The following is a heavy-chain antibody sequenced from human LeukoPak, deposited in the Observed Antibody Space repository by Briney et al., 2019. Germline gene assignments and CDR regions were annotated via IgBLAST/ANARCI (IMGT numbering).Heavy chain of an antibody. CDR1: GGSISSSSYY. CDR2: MYYSGST. D-gene: IGHD3-10*01. J-gene: IGHJ5*02. CDR3: ARITIEWFDP. Sequence: SETLSLTCIVSGGSISSSSYYWGWIRQPPGTGLEWIGSMYYSGSTYYNPSLKSRVTLSVDTSKNQFSLKLSSVTAADTAVYYCARITIEWFDPWGQGTLVTVSS. V-gene: IGHV4-39*01.